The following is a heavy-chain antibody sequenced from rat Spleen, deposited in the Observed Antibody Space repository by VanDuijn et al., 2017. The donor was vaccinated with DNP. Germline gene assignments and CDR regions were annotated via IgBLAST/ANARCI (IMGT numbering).Heavy chain of an antibody. CDR2: ISYSGST. D-gene: IGHD1-2*01. CDR1: GYSITSNY. Sequence: EVQLQGSGPGLVKPSQSLSLTCSVTGYSITSNYWGWIRKFPGNRMEWIGHISYSGSTTYNPSLKSRISITRDTSKNHFFLQLNSVTTEDTATYYCARWSSSHWYFDFWGPGTMVTVSS. CDR3: ARWSSSHWYFDF. J-gene: IGHJ1*01. V-gene: IGHV3-1*01.